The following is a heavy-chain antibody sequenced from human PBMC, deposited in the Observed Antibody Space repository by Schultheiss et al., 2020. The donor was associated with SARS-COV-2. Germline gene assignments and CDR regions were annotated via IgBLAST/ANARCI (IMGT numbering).Heavy chain of an antibody. CDR3: TREGSLLWFGGGGLDY. V-gene: IGHV3-21*03. D-gene: IGHD3-10*01. Sequence: GGSLRLSCAASGFTFSSYSMNWVRQAPGKGLEWVSSISSSSSYIYYADSVKGRFTISRDNAKNSLYLQMNSLRAEDTAVYYCTREGSLLWFGGGGLDYWGQGTLVTVSS. CDR2: ISSSSSYI. CDR1: GFTFSSYS. J-gene: IGHJ4*02.